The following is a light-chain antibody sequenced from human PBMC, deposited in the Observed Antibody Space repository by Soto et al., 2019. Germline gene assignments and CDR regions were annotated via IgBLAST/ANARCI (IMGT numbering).Light chain of an antibody. CDR1: SSDVGGYNY. V-gene: IGLV2-8*01. J-gene: IGLJ3*02. CDR3: SSYAGNNNVV. Sequence: QSVLTQPPSASGSPGQSITISCTGTSSDVGGYNYVSWYQQHPGKAPKLMIYEVNKRPSGVPDRFSGSKSGNTASLTVSGLQAEDEADYHCSSYAGNNNVVFGGGTQLTVL. CDR2: EVN.